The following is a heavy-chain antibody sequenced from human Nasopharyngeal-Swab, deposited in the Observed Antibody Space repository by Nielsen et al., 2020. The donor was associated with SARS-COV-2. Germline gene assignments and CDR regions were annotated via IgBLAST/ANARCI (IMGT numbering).Heavy chain of an antibody. CDR3: ARYDDYYDSSGYAY. CDR1: GFTFSSYA. D-gene: IGHD3-22*01. Sequence: GESLKISCAASGFTFSSYAMSWVRQAPGKRLEWVSVISGSGGSTYYADSVKGRFTISRDNSKNTLYLQMNSLRAEDTAVYYCARYDDYYDSSGYAYWGQGTLVTVSS. V-gene: IGHV3-23*01. J-gene: IGHJ4*02. CDR2: ISGSGGST.